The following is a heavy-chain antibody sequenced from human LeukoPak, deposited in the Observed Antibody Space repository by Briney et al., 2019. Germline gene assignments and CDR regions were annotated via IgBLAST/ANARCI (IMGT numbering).Heavy chain of an antibody. V-gene: IGHV1-69*06. Sequence: GASVKVSCKASGGTFSNYIISWVRQAPGQGLEWMGGIIPIFGTANYAQKFQGRVTITADKSTSTVYMELSSLRSEDTAVYYCARGEGLKAEAGYYYYMDVWGKGTTVTVSS. CDR2: IIPIFGTA. CDR3: ARGEGLKAEAGYYYYMDV. CDR1: GGTFSNYI. J-gene: IGHJ6*03.